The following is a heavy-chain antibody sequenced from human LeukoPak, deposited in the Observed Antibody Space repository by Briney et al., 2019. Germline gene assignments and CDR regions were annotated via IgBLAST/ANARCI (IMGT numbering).Heavy chain of an antibody. J-gene: IGHJ4*02. V-gene: IGHV4-59*01. CDR1: GGSISSYY. D-gene: IGHD2-2*01. Sequence: PSETLSLTCTVSGGSISSYYWSWIRQPPGKGLEWIGYIYYSGSTNYNPSLKSRVTISVDTSKNQFSPKLSSVTAADTAVYYCASSWSPRYYSSTSCYYEVPLGYWGQGTLVTVSS. CDR2: IYYSGST. CDR3: ASSWSPRYYSSTSCYYEVPLGY.